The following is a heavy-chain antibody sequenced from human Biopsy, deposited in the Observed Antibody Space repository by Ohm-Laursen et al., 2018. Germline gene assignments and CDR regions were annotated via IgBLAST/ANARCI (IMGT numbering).Heavy chain of an antibody. V-gene: IGHV4-61*01. D-gene: IGHD1-26*01. CDR1: GGSVGSGTFH. Sequence: SETLSLTCSVSGGSVGSGTFHWGWIRQPPGKGLEWIGHVYYTGNTNYNPSLKSRVTISMDMSRNQFSLRLSSVTAADTAVYYCARGTGRYYVYGAFDIWGQGTVVTVPS. CDR3: ARGTGRYYVYGAFDI. J-gene: IGHJ3*02. CDR2: VYYTGNT.